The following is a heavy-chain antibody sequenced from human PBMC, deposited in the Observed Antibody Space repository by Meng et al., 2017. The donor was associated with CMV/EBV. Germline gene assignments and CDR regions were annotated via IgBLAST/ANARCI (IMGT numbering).Heavy chain of an antibody. Sequence: SETLSLTCTVSGGSISSGGYYWSWIRQHPGKGLEWIGYIYYSGSTYYNPSLKRRVTISVDTSKNQFSLKLSSVTAADTAVYYCARDCPSRCSSTSMDVWGQGTTVTVSS. J-gene: IGHJ6*02. V-gene: IGHV4-31*03. CDR2: IYYSGST. D-gene: IGHD2-2*01. CDR1: GGSISSGGYY. CDR3: ARDCPSRCSSTSMDV.